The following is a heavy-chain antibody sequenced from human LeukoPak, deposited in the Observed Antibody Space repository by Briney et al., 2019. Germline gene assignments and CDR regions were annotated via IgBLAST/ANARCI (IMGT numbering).Heavy chain of an antibody. V-gene: IGHV3-7*01. J-gene: IGHJ3*02. CDR2: IKQDGSEK. CDR3: ARDYYDSSGCSYDAFDI. CDR1: GFTFSSYW. D-gene: IGHD3-22*01. Sequence: GGSLRLSCAASGFTFSSYWMSWVRQAPGKGLEWVANIKQDGSEKYYVDSVKGRFTIPRDNAKNSLYLQMNSLRAEDTAVYYCARDYYDSSGCSYDAFDIWGQGIMVTDSS.